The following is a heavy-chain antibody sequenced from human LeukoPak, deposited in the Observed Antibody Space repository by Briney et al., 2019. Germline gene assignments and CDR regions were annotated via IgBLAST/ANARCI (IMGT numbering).Heavy chain of an antibody. D-gene: IGHD6-13*01. V-gene: IGHV4-34*01. CDR1: GGFFSGYY. CDR3: ARGGIAAGRAFDY. Sequence: SETLSLTCAVYGGFFSGYYWSWIRQPPGKGLEWIAEINHSGSTNYNPSLKSRVTISVDTSKNQFSLKLSSVTAADTAVYYCARGGIAAGRAFDYWGQGTLVTVSS. CDR2: INHSGST. J-gene: IGHJ4*02.